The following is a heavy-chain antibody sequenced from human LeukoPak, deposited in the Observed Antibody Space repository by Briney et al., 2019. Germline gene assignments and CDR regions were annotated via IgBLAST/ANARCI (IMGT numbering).Heavy chain of an antibody. Sequence: ASVKVSCKASGYTFTSYGISWVRQAPGQGLEWMGWISAYNGNTNYAQKLQGRVTMTTDTSSSTAYMELRSLRSDDTAVYYCARARVVPAAISGRDNRFDPWGQGTLVTVSS. CDR3: ARARVVPAAISGRDNRFDP. D-gene: IGHD2-2*02. CDR1: GYTFTSYG. CDR2: ISAYNGNT. V-gene: IGHV1-18*01. J-gene: IGHJ5*02.